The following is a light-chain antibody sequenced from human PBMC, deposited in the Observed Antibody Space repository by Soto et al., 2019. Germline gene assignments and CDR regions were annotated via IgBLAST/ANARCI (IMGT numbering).Light chain of an antibody. CDR1: SNDVGGYNY. Sequence: QSVLTQPASVSRSPGESITISCPGTSNDVGGYNYVSWYQQYPGKAPKLIIYDVTNRPSGVSTRFSGSKSGNRASLAISGLPAEDEADYYCSSYTTTTTSCVFGTGTKVTVL. J-gene: IGLJ1*01. CDR3: SSYTTTTTSCV. CDR2: DVT. V-gene: IGLV2-14*01.